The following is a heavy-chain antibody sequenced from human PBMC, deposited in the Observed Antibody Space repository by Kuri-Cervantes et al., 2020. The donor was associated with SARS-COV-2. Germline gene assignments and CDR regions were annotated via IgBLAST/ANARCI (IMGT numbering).Heavy chain of an antibody. CDR2: IKQDGSEK. CDR1: GFTFSSYW. CDR3: ARVKQWLERTAFDI. Sequence: GESLKISCAASGFTFSSYWMSWARPAQGKGLEWVANIKQDGSEKYYVYSVKGRFTISRDNAKNSLYLQMNSLRAEDTAVYYCARVKQWLERTAFDIWGQGTMVTVSS. V-gene: IGHV3-7*01. J-gene: IGHJ3*02. D-gene: IGHD6-19*01.